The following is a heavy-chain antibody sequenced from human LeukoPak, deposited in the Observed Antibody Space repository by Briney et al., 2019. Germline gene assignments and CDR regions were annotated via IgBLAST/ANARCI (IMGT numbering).Heavy chain of an antibody. V-gene: IGHV1-2*02. D-gene: IGHD4-23*01. Sequence: ASVKVSCKASGYTFTGYYMHWVRQAPGQGLEWMGWINPNSGGTNYAQKFQGRVTMTRDTSISTAYMELSRLRSDDTAVYYCESTRTGNDYGGKEPDYWGQGTLVTVSS. CDR2: INPNSGGT. CDR3: ESTRTGNDYGGKEPDY. CDR1: GYTFTGYY. J-gene: IGHJ4*02.